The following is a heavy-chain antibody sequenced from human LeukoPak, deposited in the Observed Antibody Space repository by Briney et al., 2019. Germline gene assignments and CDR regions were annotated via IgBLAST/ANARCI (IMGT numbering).Heavy chain of an antibody. J-gene: IGHJ4*02. V-gene: IGHV3-23*01. D-gene: IGHD6-13*01. CDR3: AKSSSWTYHYLDY. Sequence: PGGSLRLSCAASGFTFSSYAMSWVRQAPGKGLEWVSAIRGSGGSTYYADSVKGRFTISRDNSMNTLSLQMNSLRAEDTALYYCAKSSSWTYHYLDYWGQGALVTVSP. CDR2: IRGSGGST. CDR1: GFTFSSYA.